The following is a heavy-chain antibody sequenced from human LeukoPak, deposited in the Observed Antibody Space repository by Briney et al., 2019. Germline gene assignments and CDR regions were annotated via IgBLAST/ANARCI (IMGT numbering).Heavy chain of an antibody. V-gene: IGHV1-2*02. CDR2: INPNSGGT. CDR3: ARSRARQDYCTNGVCPGY. D-gene: IGHD2-8*01. CDR1: GYTFTGYY. Sequence: ASVKVSCKASGYTFTGYYMHWVRQAPGQGLEWMGWINPNSGGTNYAQKFQGRVTMTRDTSISTAYMELSRLRSDDTAVYYCARSRARQDYCTNGVCPGYWGQGTLVTVSS. J-gene: IGHJ4*02.